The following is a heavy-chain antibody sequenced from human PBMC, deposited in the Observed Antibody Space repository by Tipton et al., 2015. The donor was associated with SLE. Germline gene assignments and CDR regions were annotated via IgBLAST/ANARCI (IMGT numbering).Heavy chain of an antibody. J-gene: IGHJ4*02. CDR3: ARLGSAYYDFWSGYSGFDY. CDR1: GYTFTSYG. V-gene: IGHV1-18*01. Sequence: QVQLVQSGPEVKKPGASVKVSCKASGYTFTSYGISWVRQAPGQGLEWMGWISAYNGNTNYAQKLQGRVTMTTDTSTSTAYMELRSLRSDDTAVYYCARLGSAYYDFWSGYSGFDYWGQGTLVTVSS. D-gene: IGHD3-3*01. CDR2: ISAYNGNT.